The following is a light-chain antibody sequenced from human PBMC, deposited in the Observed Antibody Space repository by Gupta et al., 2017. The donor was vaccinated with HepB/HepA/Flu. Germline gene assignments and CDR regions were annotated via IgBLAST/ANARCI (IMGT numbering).Light chain of an antibody. V-gene: IGLV3-21*04. CDR3: QGWDSSSLGV. Sequence: SYVLTQPPSVSVAPGKTASITCGGHNIGSKSVHWYQQKPGQAPVLVIYYDSDRTSGIPGRFSGSNSGNTATLTISRVEAGDEADYYCQGWDSSSLGVFGGGTKLTVL. CDR1: NIGSKS. CDR2: YDS. J-gene: IGLJ3*02.